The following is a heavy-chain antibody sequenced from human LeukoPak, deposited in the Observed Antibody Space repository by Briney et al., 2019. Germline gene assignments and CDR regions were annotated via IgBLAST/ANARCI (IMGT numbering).Heavy chain of an antibody. D-gene: IGHD3-10*02. Sequence: GGSLRLSCAASGFTFSDYYMSWIRQAPGKGLEWVSYISSSGSIISYADSVKGRFTISRDNAEKSLYLQMNSLRAEDTAVYYCARVWSFMSIRSMDVWGKGTTVTVSS. CDR2: ISSSGSII. J-gene: IGHJ6*03. V-gene: IGHV3-11*04. CDR1: GFTFSDYY. CDR3: ARVWSFMSIRSMDV.